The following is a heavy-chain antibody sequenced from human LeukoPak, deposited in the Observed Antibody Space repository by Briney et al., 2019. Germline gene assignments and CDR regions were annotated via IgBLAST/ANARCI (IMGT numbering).Heavy chain of an antibody. V-gene: IGHV7-4-1*02. D-gene: IGHD1-14*01. J-gene: IGHJ6*02. Sequence: ASVKVSCKASGYTFSTYTMHWVRQAPGQGLEWMGWINTNTGNPTYAQGFTGRFVFSLDTSVSTAYLQISSLKAEDTAVYYCARDWGTLEDYYYGMDVWGQGTTVTVSS. CDR1: GYTFSTYT. CDR2: INTNTGNP. CDR3: ARDWGTLEDYYYGMDV.